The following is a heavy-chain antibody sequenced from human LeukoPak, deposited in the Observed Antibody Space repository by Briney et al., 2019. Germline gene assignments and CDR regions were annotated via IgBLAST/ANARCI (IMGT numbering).Heavy chain of an antibody. J-gene: IGHJ4*02. D-gene: IGHD3-16*01. CDR2: INSNSGGT. CDR1: GYTFTDYY. V-gene: IGHV1-2*02. CDR3: ARVLVPAGGGVVDY. Sequence: GASVKVSCKASGYTFTDYYMHWVRQAPGHGLEWMGWINSNSGGTNYAQKFQGRVTMTRDTSISIAYMELSSLRSDDTAVYYCARVLVPAGGGVVDYWGQGTLVTVSS.